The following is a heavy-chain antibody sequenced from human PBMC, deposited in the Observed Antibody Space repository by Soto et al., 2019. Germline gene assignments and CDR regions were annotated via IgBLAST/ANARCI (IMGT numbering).Heavy chain of an antibody. J-gene: IGHJ4*02. CDR1: GFTFSDYY. CDR3: VRTTYFSDSSVYTRFFDY. D-gene: IGHD3-22*01. V-gene: IGHV3-72*01. Sequence: GGSLRLSCAASGFTFSDYYMSWIRQAPGKGLEWVGRSRDKAQGYSTTYAASVKGRFTTSRDESKNPVYLQMNSLKTEDTAIYYCVRTTYFSDSSVYTRFFDYWGQGTLVTVSS. CDR2: SRDKAQGYST.